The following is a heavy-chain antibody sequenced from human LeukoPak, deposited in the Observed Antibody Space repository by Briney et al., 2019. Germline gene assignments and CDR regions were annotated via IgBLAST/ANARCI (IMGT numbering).Heavy chain of an antibody. Sequence: GGSLRLSCAASGFTFSRYWMSWVRQAPGKGLEWVANIKQDGTEKYYLDSVKGRFTISRDNAKNSLYLQMNSLRAEDTALYYCAKDRRGYAFDYWGQGTLVTVSS. J-gene: IGHJ4*02. CDR1: GFTFSRYW. CDR2: IKQDGTEK. CDR3: AKDRRGYAFDY. V-gene: IGHV3-7*03. D-gene: IGHD6-25*01.